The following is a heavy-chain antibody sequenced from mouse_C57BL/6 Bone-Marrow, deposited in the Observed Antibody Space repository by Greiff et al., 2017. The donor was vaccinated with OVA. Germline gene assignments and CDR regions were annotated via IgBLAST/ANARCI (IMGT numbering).Heavy chain of an antibody. CDR2: IYPGSGST. CDR1: GYTFTSYW. CDR3: ARREYYYYAMDY. D-gene: IGHD2-10*02. J-gene: IGHJ4*01. Sequence: VQLQQSGAELVKPGASVKMSCKASGYTFTSYWITWVKQRPGQGLEWIGDIYPGSGSTNYNEKFKSKATLTVDTSSSTAYMQLSSLTSEDSAVYYCARREYYYYAMDYWGQGTSVTVSS. V-gene: IGHV1-55*01.